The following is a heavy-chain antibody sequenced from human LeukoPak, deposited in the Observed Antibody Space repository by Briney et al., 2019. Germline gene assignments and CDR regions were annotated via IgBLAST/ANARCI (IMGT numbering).Heavy chain of an antibody. CDR2: ISSEEINE. D-gene: IGHD5-24*01. Sequence: GGSLRLSCAASGFSFRSYGMHWVRQAPGKGLEWVAVISSEEINEYYADSVKGRFTISRDNSKNTLYLQINSLRGEDTAVYYCAKGESITSAWFDSWGQGTLVTVSS. CDR3: AKGESITSAWFDS. CDR1: GFSFRSYG. J-gene: IGHJ5*01. V-gene: IGHV3-30*18.